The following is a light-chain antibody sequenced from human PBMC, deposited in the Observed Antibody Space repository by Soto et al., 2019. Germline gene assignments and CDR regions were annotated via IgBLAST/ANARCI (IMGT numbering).Light chain of an antibody. CDR3: SSFTSRSTPV. Sequence: QSVLTQPASLSGSPGQSITISCTGTRSNIGGYNYVSWYQQYPGKVPKLIIYEVRTRPSGVSDRFSGSKSGNTASLTISGLQTEDEADYYCSSFTSRSTPVFGGGTQLTVL. CDR2: EVR. J-gene: IGLJ2*01. V-gene: IGLV2-14*01. CDR1: RSNIGGYNY.